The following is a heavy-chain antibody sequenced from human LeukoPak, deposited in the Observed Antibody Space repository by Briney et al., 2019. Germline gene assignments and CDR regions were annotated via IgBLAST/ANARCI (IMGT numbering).Heavy chain of an antibody. CDR1: GFTFSSYS. Sequence: GGSLRLSCAASGFTFSSYSMNWVRQAPGKGLEWVSYISSSISTIYYADSVKGRFTISRDNAKNSLYLQMNSLRAEDTAVYYCARGGGCSSTSCYTNPYYYYYYMDVWGKGTTVTVSS. V-gene: IGHV3-48*01. CDR2: ISSSISTI. J-gene: IGHJ6*03. D-gene: IGHD2-2*01. CDR3: ARGGGCSSTSCYTNPYYYYYYMDV.